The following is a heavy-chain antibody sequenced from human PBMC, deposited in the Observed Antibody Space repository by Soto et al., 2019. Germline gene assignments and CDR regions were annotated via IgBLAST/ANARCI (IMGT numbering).Heavy chain of an antibody. Sequence: PGGSLRLSCAASGFTFSSYSMNWVRQAPGKGLEWVSSISSSSSYIYYADSVKGRFTISRDNAKNSLYLQMNSLRAEDTAVYYCARDPATDGSGSYYWGQGTLVTVSS. CDR2: ISSSSSYI. J-gene: IGHJ4*02. CDR1: GFTFSSYS. D-gene: IGHD3-10*01. CDR3: ARDPATDGSGSYY. V-gene: IGHV3-21*01.